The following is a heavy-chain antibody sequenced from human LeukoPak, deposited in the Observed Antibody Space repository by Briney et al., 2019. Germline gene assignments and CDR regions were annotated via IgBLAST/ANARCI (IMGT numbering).Heavy chain of an antibody. Sequence: GGSLRLSCAASGFTFSSYAMSWVRQAPGEGLEWVSSISSSSSYIYYAGSVKGRFTISRDNAKNSLYLQMNSLRAEDTAVYYCARDLLDYWGQGTLVTVSS. CDR1: GFTFSSYA. J-gene: IGHJ4*02. CDR2: ISSSSSYI. CDR3: ARDLLDY. V-gene: IGHV3-21*01.